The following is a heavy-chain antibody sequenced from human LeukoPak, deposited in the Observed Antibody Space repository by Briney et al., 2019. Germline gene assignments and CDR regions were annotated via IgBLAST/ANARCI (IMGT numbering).Heavy chain of an antibody. J-gene: IGHJ3*02. CDR2: INYDGSHR. D-gene: IGHD4-17*01. CDR3: WRGREYGVFDI. V-gene: IGHV3-7*01. CDR1: GFSFSTSY. Sequence: PGGSLRLSCAASGFSFSTSYMTWIRQPPGKGLEWVAIINYDGSHRSSVDSVRGRFTISRDNSDNTLYLQMNSLRAEDTAVYYCWRGREYGVFDIWGQGTTVTVSS.